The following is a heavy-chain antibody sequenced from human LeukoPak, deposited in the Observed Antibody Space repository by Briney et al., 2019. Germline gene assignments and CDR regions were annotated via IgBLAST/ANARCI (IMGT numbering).Heavy chain of an antibody. V-gene: IGHV3-74*03. Sequence: PGGSLRLSCAASGFTFRNYWMHWVRQAAGKGRVWVSCINGDDCRTKYADSVNGRGTISIDNASNTLVLEMNSLRAEHTAVYYCVRSVAVTFDPWGQGTLVTVSS. D-gene: IGHD6-19*01. CDR1: GFTFRNYW. CDR3: VRSVAVTFDP. J-gene: IGHJ5*02. CDR2: INGDDCRT.